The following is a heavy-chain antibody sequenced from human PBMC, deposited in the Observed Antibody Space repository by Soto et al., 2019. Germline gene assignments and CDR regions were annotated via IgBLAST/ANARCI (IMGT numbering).Heavy chain of an antibody. CDR3: ARIPVSSKRRLGFRWFDP. CDR1: GFSLSNARMG. J-gene: IGHJ5*02. D-gene: IGHD1-1*01. V-gene: IGHV2-26*01. Sequence: QVTLKESGPVLVKPTETLTLTCTVSGFSLSNARMGVSWIRQPPGKALEWHAHIFSNGEKSYSTSLKSRLTSSQDSSKSQVVLTVTNMDPVDTATYYCARIPVSSKRRLGFRWFDPWGQGTLVTVSS. CDR2: IFSNGEK.